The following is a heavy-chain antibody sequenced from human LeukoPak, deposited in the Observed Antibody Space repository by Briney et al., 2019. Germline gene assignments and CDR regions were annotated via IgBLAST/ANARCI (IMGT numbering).Heavy chain of an antibody. Sequence: SETLSLTCAVSGYSISSGYYGGWIRQPPGEGLEWIGSIYHSGSTYYNPSLKSRVTISVDTSKNQFSLKLSSVTAADTAVYYCASGSYYFDYWGQGTLVIVSS. CDR2: IYHSGST. CDR1: GYSISSGYY. D-gene: IGHD1-26*01. CDR3: ASGSYYFDY. J-gene: IGHJ4*02. V-gene: IGHV4-38-2*01.